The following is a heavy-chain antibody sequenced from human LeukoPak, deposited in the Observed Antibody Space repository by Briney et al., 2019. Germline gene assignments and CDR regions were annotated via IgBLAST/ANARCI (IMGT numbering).Heavy chain of an antibody. CDR1: GGSISSYY. Sequence: SETLSLTCTVSGGSISSYYWSWIRQPPGKGLEWIGYIYYSGSTNYNPSFKSRVTISVDTSKNQFSLKLSSVTAADTAVYYCARATRIGGACDYWGQGTLVTVSS. D-gene: IGHD1-26*01. CDR3: ARATRIGGACDY. V-gene: IGHV4-59*01. CDR2: IYYSGST. J-gene: IGHJ4*02.